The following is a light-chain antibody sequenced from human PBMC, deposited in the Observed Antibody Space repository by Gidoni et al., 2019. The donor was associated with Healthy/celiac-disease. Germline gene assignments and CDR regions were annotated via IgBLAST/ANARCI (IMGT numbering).Light chain of an antibody. CDR2: DAP. Sequence: EIVLTQSPATLSLSPGERATLSCRASQSVSSYLAWYQQKHGQAPRLLIYDAPNRATGITARFSGSGCGTDFTLTISSLEPEDFAVYYCQQRSNWPPRFTFGPGTKVDIK. J-gene: IGKJ3*01. V-gene: IGKV3-11*01. CDR3: QQRSNWPPRFT. CDR1: QSVSSY.